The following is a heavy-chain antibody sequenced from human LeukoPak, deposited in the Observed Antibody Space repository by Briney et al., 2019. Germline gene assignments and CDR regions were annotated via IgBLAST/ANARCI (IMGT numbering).Heavy chain of an antibody. CDR3: AKTAGSNWSFDY. V-gene: IGHV3-23*01. CDR1: GFTFRNYA. CDR2: ISGSDGRS. J-gene: IGHJ4*02. D-gene: IGHD6-13*01. Sequence: GGSLRLSRAASGFTFRNYAMSWVRQAPGKGLEWVSAISGSDGRSHYADSVKGRFTTSRDNSKNTLWLQMNSLRAEDAAVYYCAKTAGSNWSFDYWGQGTLVTVSS.